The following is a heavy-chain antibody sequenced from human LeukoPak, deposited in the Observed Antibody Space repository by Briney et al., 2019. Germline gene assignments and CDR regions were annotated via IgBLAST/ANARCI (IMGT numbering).Heavy chain of an antibody. Sequence: ASVKVSCKVSGYTLTELSMHWVRQAPGKGLEWMGGFDPEDGETIYAQKFQGRVTMTRDTSTSTVYMELSSLRSEDTAVYYCAREPGDYWGQGTLVTVSS. V-gene: IGHV1-24*01. CDR3: AREPGDY. D-gene: IGHD1-14*01. CDR2: FDPEDGET. CDR1: GYTLTELS. J-gene: IGHJ4*02.